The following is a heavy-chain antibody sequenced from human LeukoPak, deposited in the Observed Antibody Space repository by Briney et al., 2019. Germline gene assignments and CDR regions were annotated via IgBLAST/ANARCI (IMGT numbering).Heavy chain of an antibody. J-gene: IGHJ4*02. D-gene: IGHD3-16*01. CDR1: GFTFSHYS. V-gene: IGHV3-21*05. Sequence: PGGSLRLSCAASGFTFSHYSMNWVRQAPGKGLEWVSYISSSSGFTKYADSVRGRFTISRDNAKNSLYLQMNTLRVDDTAVYYCARGSPPGDWGQGTLVTVSS. CDR3: ARGSPPGD. CDR2: ISSSSGFT.